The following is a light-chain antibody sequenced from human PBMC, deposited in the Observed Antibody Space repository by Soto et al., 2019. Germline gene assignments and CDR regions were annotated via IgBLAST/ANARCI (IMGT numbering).Light chain of an antibody. CDR1: SSDVGGYNY. J-gene: IGLJ1*01. CDR2: DVS. CDR3: CSYAGSPYV. Sequence: QSVRTQPRSVSGSPGQSVTISCTGTSSDVGGYNYVSWYQQHPGKAPKVMIYDVSKRPSGVPDRFSGSKSGNTASLTISGLQAEDEADYYCCSYAGSPYVFGTGTKSPS. V-gene: IGLV2-11*01.